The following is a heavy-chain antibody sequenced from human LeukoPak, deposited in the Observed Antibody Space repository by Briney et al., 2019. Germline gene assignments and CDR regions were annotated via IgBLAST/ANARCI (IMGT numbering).Heavy chain of an antibody. V-gene: IGHV5-51*01. J-gene: IGHJ4*02. CDR3: ARVDYYDRSGYFDY. CDR2: IYPGDSDT. CDR1: GYSFSNYW. Sequence: GESLKISCEGSGYSFSNYWLGWVRQMPGKGLEWMGIIYPGDSDTRYSPSFQGQVTISADKSISTAYLQWSSLKASDTAMYYCARVDYYDRSGYFDYWGQGTQLTVSS. D-gene: IGHD3-22*01.